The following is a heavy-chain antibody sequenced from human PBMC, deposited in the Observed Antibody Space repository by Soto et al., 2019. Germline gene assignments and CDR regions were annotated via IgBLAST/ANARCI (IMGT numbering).Heavy chain of an antibody. V-gene: IGHV1-8*01. Sequence: QVQLVQSGAEVKKPGASVKVSCKASGYTFTSYDINWVRQATGQGLEWMGWMNANSGNTGYAQKFLDRVTMRKNTSISTDYMDVSSLRYEDTAVYYCARGRGAAAGGRVDYWGQGTLVTVSS. J-gene: IGHJ4*02. D-gene: IGHD6-13*01. CDR2: MNANSGNT. CDR3: ARGRGAAAGGRVDY. CDR1: GYTFTSYD.